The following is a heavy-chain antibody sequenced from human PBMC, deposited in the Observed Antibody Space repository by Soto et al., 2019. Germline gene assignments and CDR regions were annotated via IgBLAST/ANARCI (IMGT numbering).Heavy chain of an antibody. Sequence: ASVKVSCKASGYTSTSYYMHSVRQAPVQGLEWMGIINPSGGSTSYAQKFQGRVTMTRDTSTRTVYMELRSLRSEDTAVYYCARGPYCSSLTSWLDPWGQGTLVTVSS. J-gene: IGHJ5*02. CDR2: INPSGGST. D-gene: IGHD6-13*01. V-gene: IGHV1-46*01. CDR1: GYTSTSYY. CDR3: ARGPYCSSLTSWLDP.